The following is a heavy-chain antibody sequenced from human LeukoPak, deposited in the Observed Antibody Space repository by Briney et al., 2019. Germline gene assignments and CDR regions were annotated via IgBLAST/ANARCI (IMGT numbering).Heavy chain of an antibody. CDR2: INTNTGNP. J-gene: IGHJ6*03. Sequence: ASVKVSCKASGYTFTSYAMNWVRQAPGQGLEWMGWINTNTGNPTYAQGFTGRFVFSLDTSVSTAYLQISSLKAEDTAVYYCARGGGGGKYYYYYYMDVWGKGTTVTVSS. D-gene: IGHD2-21*01. CDR3: ARGGGGGKYYYYYYMDV. V-gene: IGHV7-4-1*02. CDR1: GYTFTSYA.